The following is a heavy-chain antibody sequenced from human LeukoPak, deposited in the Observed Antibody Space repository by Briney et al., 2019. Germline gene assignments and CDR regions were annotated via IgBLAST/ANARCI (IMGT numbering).Heavy chain of an antibody. CDR3: AREWQGGIAAAGTRVEGDY. Sequence: GGSLRLSCAVSGFSVSGYWMTWVRQAPGKGLEWVANIKQDGSEKNYVDSVKGRFTISRDNAENSLFLQMNSLRVENTAVYYCAREWQGGIAAAGTRVEGDYWGQGTLVAVSS. CDR1: GFSVSGYW. D-gene: IGHD6-13*01. CDR2: IKQDGSEK. V-gene: IGHV3-7*01. J-gene: IGHJ4*02.